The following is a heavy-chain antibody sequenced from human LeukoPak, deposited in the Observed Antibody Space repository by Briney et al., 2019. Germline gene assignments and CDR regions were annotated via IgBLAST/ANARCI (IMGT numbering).Heavy chain of an antibody. CDR2: IHHSGST. Sequence: SETLSLTCTVSGYYTTSGYFWGWIRQPPGKGLEWIGSIHHSGSTYYNPSLKSRITISIDTSKNQFSLKLSSVTAADTAVYYCAREMDYYDSSGYDAFDIWGQGTMVTVS. J-gene: IGHJ3*02. CDR1: GYYTTSGYF. D-gene: IGHD3-22*01. V-gene: IGHV4-38-2*02. CDR3: AREMDYYDSSGYDAFDI.